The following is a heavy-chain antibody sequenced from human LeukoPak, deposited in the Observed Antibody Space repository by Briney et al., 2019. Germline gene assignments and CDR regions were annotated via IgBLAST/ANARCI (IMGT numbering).Heavy chain of an antibody. CDR3: ARVRRGAARNYYYGLDV. V-gene: IGHV3-21*01. D-gene: IGHD6-6*01. CDR1: GFTFNAYS. CDR2: ISSSSGYI. Sequence: GGSLRLSCAASGFTFNAYSMNCVRQAPGKGLEWVSSISSSSGYIYYADSMKGRFTISRDNAENSLYLQMNSLRDEDTAVYYCARVRRGAARNYYYGLDVWGQGTTVTVSS. J-gene: IGHJ6*02.